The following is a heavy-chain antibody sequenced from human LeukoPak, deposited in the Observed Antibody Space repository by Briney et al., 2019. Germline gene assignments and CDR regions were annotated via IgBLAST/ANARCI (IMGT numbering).Heavy chain of an antibody. V-gene: IGHV3-23*01. CDR1: GFTFSSLA. CDR3: AKGQELDDGVFDS. CDR2: IRSNGDTT. D-gene: IGHD1-1*01. J-gene: IGHJ4*02. Sequence: GGSLRLSCTASGFTFSSLAMTWVRQAPGKGLEWVSTIRSNGDTTYNADSVKGRFTISRDNSKNTLYLELNSLRVEDTATFYCAKGQELDDGVFDSWGQGTTVTVSS.